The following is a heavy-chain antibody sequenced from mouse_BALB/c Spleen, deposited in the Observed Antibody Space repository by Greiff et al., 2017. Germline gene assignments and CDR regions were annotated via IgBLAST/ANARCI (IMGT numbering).Heavy chain of an antibody. CDR3: ARSGYYYFDY. Sequence: QVQLQQSGAELVRPGVSVKISCKGSGYTFTDYAMHWVKQSHAKSLEWIGVISTYYGDASYNQKFKGKATMTVDKSSSTAYMELARLTSEDSAIYYCARSGYYYFDYWGQGTTLTVSS. CDR1: GYTFTDYA. D-gene: IGHD2-3*01. CDR2: ISTYYGDA. J-gene: IGHJ2*01. V-gene: IGHV1S137*01.